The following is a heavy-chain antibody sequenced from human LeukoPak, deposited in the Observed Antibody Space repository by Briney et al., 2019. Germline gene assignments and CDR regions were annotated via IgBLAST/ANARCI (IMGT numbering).Heavy chain of an antibody. V-gene: IGHV3-21*01. Sequence: GGSLRLSCAASGYTFSDFSVNWVRQAPGKGLEWVSSISVRSNYRYYADSVRGRFTISRDDARDSLFLQMNSLRAEDTAVYFCVRLRRNNDRSGYYYYYDYRGQGTLVTVSS. J-gene: IGHJ4*02. CDR1: GYTFSDFS. CDR3: VRLRRNNDRSGYYYYYDY. CDR2: ISVRSNYR. D-gene: IGHD3-22*01.